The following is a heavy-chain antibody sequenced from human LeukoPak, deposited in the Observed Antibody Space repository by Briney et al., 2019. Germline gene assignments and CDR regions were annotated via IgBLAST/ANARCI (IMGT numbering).Heavy chain of an antibody. CDR3: ARRSDYGGNSN. Sequence: SETLSLTCTDSGYSISSGYYWGWIRQPPGKGLEWIGSIYYSGSTNYNPSLKSRVTISVDTSKNQFSLKLSSVTAADTAVYYCARRSDYGGNSNWGQGTLVTVSS. V-gene: IGHV4-38-2*02. D-gene: IGHD4-23*01. CDR2: IYYSGST. J-gene: IGHJ4*02. CDR1: GYSISSGYY.